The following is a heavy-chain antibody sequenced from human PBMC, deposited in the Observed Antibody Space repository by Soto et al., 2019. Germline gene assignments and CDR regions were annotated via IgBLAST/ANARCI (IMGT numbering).Heavy chain of an antibody. V-gene: IGHV3-7*01. CDR3: ARGPIVVVPSNWYFDL. CDR1: GFTFSGYW. CDR2: IKQDGSEK. Sequence: GGSLRLSCAASGFTFSGYWMSWVRQAPGKGLEWVANIKQDGSEKYYVDSVKGRFTISRDNAKNSLYLQMNSLRAEDTAVYYCARGPIVVVPSNWYFDLWGRGTLVTVSS. D-gene: IGHD2-2*01. J-gene: IGHJ2*01.